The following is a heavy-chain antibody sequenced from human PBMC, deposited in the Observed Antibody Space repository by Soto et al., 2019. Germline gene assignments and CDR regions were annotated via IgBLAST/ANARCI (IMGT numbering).Heavy chain of an antibody. CDR1: GYTFNSYG. Sequence: QVQLVQSGGEVKKPGASVKVSCKASGYTFNSYGISWVRQAPGQGLEWMGWIRVKNGNTNYAQNFQGRFTMTTDTSTSTAYMELRSLRSDDTAVYYYARGPTVGDIWGQGTMVTVS. CDR2: IRVKNGNT. CDR3: ARGPTVGDI. J-gene: IGHJ3*02. D-gene: IGHD3-16*01. V-gene: IGHV1-18*01.